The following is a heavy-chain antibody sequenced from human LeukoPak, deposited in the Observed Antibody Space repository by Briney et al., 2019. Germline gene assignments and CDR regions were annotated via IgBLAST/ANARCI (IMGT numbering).Heavy chain of an antibody. CDR1: GFSFSDNF. V-gene: IGHV3-11*01. J-gene: IGHJ4*02. CDR3: AKGHTFTAP. CDR2: ISSSGTTI. D-gene: IGHD2/OR15-2a*01. Sequence: GGSLRLSCTASGFSFSDNFMGWIRQAPGKGLEWVSYISSSGTTINYADSVKDRFTISRDNAKNSLYLQMNSLRAEDTAVYYCAKGHTFTAPWGQGTLVTVSS.